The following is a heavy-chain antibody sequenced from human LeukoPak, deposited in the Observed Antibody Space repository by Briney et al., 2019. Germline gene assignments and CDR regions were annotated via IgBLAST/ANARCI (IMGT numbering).Heavy chain of an antibody. CDR1: GFTFSGFA. Sequence: QPGGSLRLSCAASGFTFSGFAMSWVRQAPGKGLKWGSALSGSGGSTYYADSVKGRFTISRDNSTNTLYLQMNSLTAEDTAVYYCARGEGWHWSGSDCFTHWFDPWGQGALVTVSS. J-gene: IGHJ5*02. CDR2: LSGSGGST. V-gene: IGHV3-23*01. CDR3: ARGEGWHWSGSDCFTHWFDP. D-gene: IGHD3-3*01.